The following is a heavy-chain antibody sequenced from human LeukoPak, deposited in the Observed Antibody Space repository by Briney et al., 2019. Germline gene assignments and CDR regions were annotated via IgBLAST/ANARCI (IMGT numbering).Heavy chain of an antibody. D-gene: IGHD4-17*01. Sequence: ASVKVSCKASGGTFSDYALNWVRQAPGRGLEWMGVFIPILATANSTQKFQGRVTITADISTNTVYMELSRLRSDDTAVYYCARDYGDYLDVWGKGTTVTVSS. CDR2: FIPILATA. CDR1: GGTFSDYA. V-gene: IGHV1-69*10. CDR3: ARDYGDYLDV. J-gene: IGHJ6*03.